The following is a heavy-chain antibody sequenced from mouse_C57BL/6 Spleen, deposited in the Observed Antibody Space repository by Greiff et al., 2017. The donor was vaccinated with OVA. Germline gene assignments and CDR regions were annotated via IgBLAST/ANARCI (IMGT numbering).Heavy chain of an antibody. CDR3: ARYLYYAYAMDY. Sequence: QVQLQQPGAELVMPGASVKLSCTASGYTFTSYWMHWVKQRPGQGLEWIGEIDPSDSYTNYNQKFKGKSTLTVDKSSSTAYMQLSSLTSEDSAVDYCARYLYYAYAMDYWGQGTSVTVSS. V-gene: IGHV1-69*01. CDR2: IDPSDSYT. CDR1: GYTFTSYW. J-gene: IGHJ4*01. D-gene: IGHD1-1*02.